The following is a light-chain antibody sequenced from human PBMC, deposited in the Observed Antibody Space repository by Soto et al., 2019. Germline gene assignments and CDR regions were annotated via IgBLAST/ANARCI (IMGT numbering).Light chain of an antibody. Sequence: DIQMTQSPSTLSASVGDRVTITCRASQSISSWLAWYQQKPGKAPKLLIYDAYSLESGVPSRFRGSGSGTEFTLSISRLQPDDFATYSCQQYNSYTWTFGQGTKVEIK. CDR1: QSISSW. CDR2: DAY. V-gene: IGKV1-5*01. CDR3: QQYNSYTWT. J-gene: IGKJ1*01.